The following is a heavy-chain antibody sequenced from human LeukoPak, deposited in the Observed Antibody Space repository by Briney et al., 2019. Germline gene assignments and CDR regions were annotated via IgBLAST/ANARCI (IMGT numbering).Heavy chain of an antibody. Sequence: PGGSLRLSCAASGFTFSSYGMHWVRQAPGKGLEWVAVISYDGSNKYYADSVKGRFTISRDNSKNTLYLQMNSLRAEDMAVYYCAKDGGSSSWDDSSTYFDYWGQGTLVTVSS. CDR3: AKDGGSSSWDDSSTYFDY. D-gene: IGHD6-13*01. CDR1: GFTFSSYG. J-gene: IGHJ4*02. CDR2: ISYDGSNK. V-gene: IGHV3-30*18.